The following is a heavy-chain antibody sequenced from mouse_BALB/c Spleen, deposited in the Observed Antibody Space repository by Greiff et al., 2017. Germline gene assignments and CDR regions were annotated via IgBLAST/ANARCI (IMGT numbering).Heavy chain of an antibody. Sequence: EVQGVESGPGLVKPSQSLSLTCTVTGYSITSDYAWNWIRQFPGNKLEWMGYISYSGSTSYNPSLKSRISITRDTSKNQFFLQLNSVTTEDTATYYCAREGNYDAMDYWGQGTSVTVSS. V-gene: IGHV3-2*02. CDR3: AREGNYDAMDY. J-gene: IGHJ4*01. CDR1: GYSITSDYA. D-gene: IGHD2-1*01. CDR2: ISYSGST.